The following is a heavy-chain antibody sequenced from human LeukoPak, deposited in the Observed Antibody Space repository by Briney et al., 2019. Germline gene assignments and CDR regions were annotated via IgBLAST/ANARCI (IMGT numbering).Heavy chain of an antibody. CDR1: GGTFSNFA. CDR2: IIPIVDVT. CDR3: AREMGDREFYFDY. J-gene: IGHJ4*02. D-gene: IGHD3-10*01. Sequence: SVKVSCKASGGTFSNFAFSWVRQAPGQGLQWVGRIIPIVDVTSYAQNFKGRVTITADGSTTTAYMELSSLRSEDTAVYYCAREMGDREFYFDYWGQGTLVTVSS. V-gene: IGHV1-69*04.